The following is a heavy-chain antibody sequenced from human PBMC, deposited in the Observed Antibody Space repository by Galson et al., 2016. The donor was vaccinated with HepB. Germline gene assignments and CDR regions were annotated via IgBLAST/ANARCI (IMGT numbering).Heavy chain of an antibody. J-gene: IGHJ4*02. CDR3: AKALKDYYHSSGFFDY. CDR1: GFAFSSYW. Sequence: SLRLSCAASGFAFSSYWMHWVRQVPGKGLVWVSRLNTDGRTTNYADSVKGRFTISRDNSKNTLSLQINSLRVEDTAVYFCAKALKDYYHSSGFFDYWGQGTLVSVSS. CDR2: LNTDGRTT. V-gene: IGHV3-74*01. D-gene: IGHD3-22*01.